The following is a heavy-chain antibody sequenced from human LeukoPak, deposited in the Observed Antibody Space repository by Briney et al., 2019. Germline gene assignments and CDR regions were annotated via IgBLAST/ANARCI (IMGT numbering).Heavy chain of an antibody. CDR3: AKDRSLLVVVAATSNY. CDR1: GFTFSSYA. Sequence: PGGSLRLSCAASGFTFSSYAMSWVRQAPGKGLEWVSAISGSGGSTYYADSVKGRFTISRDNSKNTLYLQMNSLRAEDTAVYCCAKDRSLLVVVAATSNYWGQGTLVTVSS. D-gene: IGHD2-15*01. J-gene: IGHJ4*02. V-gene: IGHV3-23*01. CDR2: ISGSGGST.